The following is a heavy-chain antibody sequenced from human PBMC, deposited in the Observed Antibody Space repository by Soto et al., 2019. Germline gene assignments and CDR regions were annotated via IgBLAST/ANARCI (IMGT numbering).Heavy chain of an antibody. Sequence: QLQLQESGPGLVKPSETLSLTCTVSGGSISSGTHFWGWIRQSPGKGLEWIGTIFYRGNTFYNPSLKSRLTISVDTSRNHFHRQLSSAAATDRAVYYCARWDSWDSGSYVYFWGQGTLVTVSS. J-gene: IGHJ4*02. CDR1: GGSISSGTHF. CDR3: ARWDSWDSGSYVYF. D-gene: IGHD1-26*01. V-gene: IGHV4-39*02. CDR2: IFYRGNT.